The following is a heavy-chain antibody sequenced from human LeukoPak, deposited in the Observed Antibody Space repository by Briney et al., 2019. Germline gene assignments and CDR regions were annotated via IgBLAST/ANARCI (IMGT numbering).Heavy chain of an antibody. CDR1: EYTFTSFD. V-gene: IGHV1-8*01. CDR2: MKPDSADT. CDR3: ARGPPESTSSDY. J-gene: IGHJ4*02. Sequence: GASVKVSCNAAEYTFTSFDINWVPQSTGQGGEWMGWMKPDSADTGYAQKSQGRVTMTRNTSISTAYMELTSLTSEDTAVYYCARGPPESTSSDYWGQGTLVTASS. D-gene: IGHD2-2*01.